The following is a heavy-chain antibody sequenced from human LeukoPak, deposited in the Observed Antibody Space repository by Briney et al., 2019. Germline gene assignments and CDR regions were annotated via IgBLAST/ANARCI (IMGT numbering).Heavy chain of an antibody. CDR2: IDAGFTT. V-gene: IGHV3-23*01. CDR3: VKEPLRGAHGDF. CDR1: GFTFSSYA. D-gene: IGHD3-10*01. Sequence: GGSLRLSCAASGFTFSSYAMSWVRQAPGQGLEWVSAIDAGFTTYYADSVRGRFTISRDNFKSTLFLQMNSLRVEDTALYYCVKEPLRGAHGDFWGQGTLVTVS. J-gene: IGHJ4*02.